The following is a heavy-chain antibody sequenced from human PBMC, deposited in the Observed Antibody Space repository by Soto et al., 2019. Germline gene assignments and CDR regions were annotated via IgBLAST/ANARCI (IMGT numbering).Heavy chain of an antibody. D-gene: IGHD6-19*01. CDR2: IRSKAYGGTT. J-gene: IGHJ4*02. CDR3: TRVVAVAGPYYFDY. CDR1: GFTFGDYA. V-gene: IGHV3-49*03. Sequence: GGSLRLSCTASGFTFGDYAMSWFRQAPGKGLEWVGFIRSKAYGGTTEYAASVKGRFTISRDDSKSIAYLQMNSLKTEDTAVYYCTRVVAVAGPYYFDYWGQGTLVTVSS.